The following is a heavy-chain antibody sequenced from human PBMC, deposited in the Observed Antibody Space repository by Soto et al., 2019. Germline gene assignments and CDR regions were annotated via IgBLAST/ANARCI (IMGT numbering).Heavy chain of an antibody. J-gene: IGHJ4*02. V-gene: IGHV3-15*05. D-gene: IGHD1-26*01. CDR2: IKSKSAGETT. CDR3: STGSPFSGSVFDY. CDR1: GFSFRTTW. Sequence: ESGGGLVKPGGSLRLSRAASGFSFRTTWMAWVRQAPGKGLEWVGRIKSKSAGETTDYADPVKGRFTISRDDSKDTLYLHMDSLETGDTAVYYCSTGSPFSGSVFDYWGQGTLVTVSS.